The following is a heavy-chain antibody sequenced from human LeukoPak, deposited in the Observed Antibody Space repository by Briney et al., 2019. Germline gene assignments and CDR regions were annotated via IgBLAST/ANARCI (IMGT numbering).Heavy chain of an antibody. Sequence: SETLSLTCTVSGGSIGSYYWSWIRQPAGKGLEWIGRIYTSGSTNYNPSLKSRITMSIDTSKNQFSLKLSSVTAADTAVYYCARANALTGTDSWGQGTLVTVSS. CDR2: IYTSGST. CDR3: ARANALTGTDS. CDR1: GGSIGSYY. J-gene: IGHJ4*02. V-gene: IGHV4-4*07. D-gene: IGHD3-9*01.